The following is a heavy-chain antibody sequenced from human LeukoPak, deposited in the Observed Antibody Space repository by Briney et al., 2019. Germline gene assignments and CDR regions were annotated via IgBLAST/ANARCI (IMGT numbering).Heavy chain of an antibody. V-gene: IGHV3-23*01. CDR2: ISGSGGST. Sequence: PGGSLRLSCAASGFTFSSYAMSWVRQAPGKGLEWVSAISGSGGSTYYADSVKGRFTISRDNSKNTLYLQMNSLRAEDTAVYYCAKHKIRSYPTRTREYSGYDGSVAFDIWGQGTMVTVSS. D-gene: IGHD5-12*01. CDR1: GFTFSSYA. CDR3: AKHKIRSYPTRTREYSGYDGSVAFDI. J-gene: IGHJ3*02.